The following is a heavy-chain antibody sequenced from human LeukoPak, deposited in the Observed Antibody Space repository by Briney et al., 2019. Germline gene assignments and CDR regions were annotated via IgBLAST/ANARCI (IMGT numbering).Heavy chain of an antibody. CDR3: ARDYAGSSWPYYFDY. Sequence: GASVKVSCKASGYTFTSYGISWVRQAPGQGLEWMGWISAYNGNTNYAQKLQGRVTMTTDTSTSTAYMELRSLRSDDTAVYYCARDYAGSSWPYYFDYWGQGTLVTVSS. CDR2: ISAYNGNT. CDR1: GYTFTSYG. D-gene: IGHD6-13*01. J-gene: IGHJ4*02. V-gene: IGHV1-18*01.